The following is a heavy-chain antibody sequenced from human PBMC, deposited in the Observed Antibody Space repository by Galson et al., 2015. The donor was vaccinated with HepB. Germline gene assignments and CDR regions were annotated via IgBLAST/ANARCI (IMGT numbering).Heavy chain of an antibody. Sequence: ETLSLTCAVYGGSFSGYYWSWIRQPPGKGLEWIGEINHSGSTNYNPSLKSRVTISVDTSKNQFSLKLSSVTAADTAVYYCARWRSGWTINWFDPWGQGTLVTVSS. V-gene: IGHV4-34*01. CDR2: INHSGST. CDR1: GGSFSGYY. D-gene: IGHD6-19*01. CDR3: ARWRSGWTINWFDP. J-gene: IGHJ5*02.